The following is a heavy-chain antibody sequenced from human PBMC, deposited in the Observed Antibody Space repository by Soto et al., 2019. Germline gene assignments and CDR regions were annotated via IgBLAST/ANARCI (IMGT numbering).Heavy chain of an antibody. CDR1: GFSLIPYW. CDR3: ARDLGGPDY. CDR2: LSSDGFGA. Sequence: WGSLRLSCAASGFSLIPYWIHFVRQAAGRWLEWVSRLSSDGFGAAYADSVKGRFFISRDIARNTLFLQMNSLRADDTAVYYCARDLGGPDYWGRGTSVTVSS. J-gene: IGHJ4*02. D-gene: IGHD3-16*01. V-gene: IGHV3-74*03.